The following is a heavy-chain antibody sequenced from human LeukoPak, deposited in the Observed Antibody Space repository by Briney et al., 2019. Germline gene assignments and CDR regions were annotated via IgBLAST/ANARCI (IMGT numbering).Heavy chain of an antibody. J-gene: IGHJ4*02. CDR1: GYSISSGYV. CDR2: IDQRETT. CDR3: ARSPAAMVRGVITSYFDY. Sequence: PAETLSLTCTVSGYSISSGYVWGWTRQPPGHGLERIGTIDQRETTHYNPSLKSRVTISVDTSQNQFSLKLRSVTAADTAVYYCARSPAAMVRGVITSYFDYWGQGTLVTVSS. D-gene: IGHD3-10*01. V-gene: IGHV4-38-2*02.